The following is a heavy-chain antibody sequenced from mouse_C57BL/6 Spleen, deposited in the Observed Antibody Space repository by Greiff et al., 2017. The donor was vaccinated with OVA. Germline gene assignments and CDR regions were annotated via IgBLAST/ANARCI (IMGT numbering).Heavy chain of an antibody. CDR1: GFSLTSYG. Sequence: QVQLKESGPGLVQPSQSLSITCTVSGFSLTSYGVHWVRQSPGKGLEWLGVIWSGGSTDYNAAFISRLSISKDNSKSQVFFKMNSLQADDTAIYYCAREGVTTVSYAMDYWGQGTSVTVSS. CDR2: IWSGGST. J-gene: IGHJ4*01. V-gene: IGHV2-2*01. CDR3: AREGVTTVSYAMDY. D-gene: IGHD1-1*01.